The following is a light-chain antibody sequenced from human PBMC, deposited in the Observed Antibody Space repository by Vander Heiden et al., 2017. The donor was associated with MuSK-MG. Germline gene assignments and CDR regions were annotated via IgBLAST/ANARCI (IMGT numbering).Light chain of an antibody. CDR3: SSYTSSSTVV. CDR2: EVS. V-gene: IGLV2-14*01. J-gene: IGLJ2*01. Sequence: QSALTQPASVSGSPGQSLTISCTGTSSYVGGYKYVSGYQQHPGKAPKLMIYEVSNRPSGVSNRFSGSKSGNTASLTISGLQAEDEADYYCSSYTSSSTVVFGGGTKLTVL. CDR1: SSYVGGYKY.